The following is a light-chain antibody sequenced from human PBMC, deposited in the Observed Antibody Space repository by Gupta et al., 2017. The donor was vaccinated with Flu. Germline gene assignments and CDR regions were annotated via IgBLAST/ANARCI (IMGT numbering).Light chain of an antibody. J-gene: IGKJ4*01. CDR3: QQYDDLFSLT. CDR1: QDITTY. CDR2: GAS. V-gene: IGKV1-33*01. Sequence: PSSLSASVGGRVTITCQASQDITTYLSWYQQKPGKAPKLLIYGASILQTAVPSRFSGSGSGTDFTFTISSLQPEDIATYYCQQYDDLFSLTFGGGTKVEI.